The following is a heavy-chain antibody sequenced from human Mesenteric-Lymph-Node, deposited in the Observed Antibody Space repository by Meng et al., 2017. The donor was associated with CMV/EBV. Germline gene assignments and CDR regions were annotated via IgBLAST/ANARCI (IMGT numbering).Heavy chain of an antibody. Sequence: GESLKISCKGSGYSFTSYWIGWVRQMPGKGLEWMGIIYPGDSDTRYSPSFQGQVTISADKSISTAYLQWSSLKASDTAMYYCARYPSLSYYAMDVWGQGTTVTVSS. CDR1: GYSFTSYW. CDR2: IYPGDSDT. CDR3: ARYPSLSYYAMDV. V-gene: IGHV5-51*01. J-gene: IGHJ6*02.